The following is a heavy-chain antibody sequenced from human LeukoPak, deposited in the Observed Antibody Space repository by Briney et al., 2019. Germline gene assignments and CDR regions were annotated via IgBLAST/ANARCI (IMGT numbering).Heavy chain of an antibody. J-gene: IGHJ4*02. Sequence: GGSLRLSCAASGFTASSNYMSWVRQAPGKGLEWVSVIYSGGSTYYADSVKGRFTISRDNSKNTLYLQMNSLRAEDTAVYYCARGIMVRGVNYFDYWGQGTLVTVSS. CDR2: IYSGGST. V-gene: IGHV3-66*01. D-gene: IGHD3-10*01. CDR3: ARGIMVRGVNYFDY. CDR1: GFTASSNY.